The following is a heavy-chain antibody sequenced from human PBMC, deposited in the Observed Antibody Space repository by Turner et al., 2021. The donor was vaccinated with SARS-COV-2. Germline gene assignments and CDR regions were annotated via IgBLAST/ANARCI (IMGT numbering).Heavy chain of an antibody. Sequence: EVQLVESVGGLVQPGGSLRLSCSASGFIFSRYWMHWVRQVPGKGLVWVSRINGDGSASSHADSVKGRFSISRDNAKNTMYLQMRSLRGEDTAVYYCAREEVGNGMDVWGQGTTVTVSS. V-gene: IGHV3-74*01. CDR3: AREEVGNGMDV. D-gene: IGHD2-15*01. CDR1: GFIFSRYW. CDR2: INGDGSAS. J-gene: IGHJ6*02.